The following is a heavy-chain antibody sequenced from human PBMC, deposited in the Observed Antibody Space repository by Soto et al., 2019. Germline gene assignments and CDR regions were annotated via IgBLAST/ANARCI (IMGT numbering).Heavy chain of an antibody. V-gene: IGHV3-11*05. J-gene: IGHJ3*01. CDR1: GFTLSDHY. CDR3: AKVGIGWSDVFDV. D-gene: IGHD6-19*01. CDR2: SSNSGTFT. Sequence: QVQLVESGGGLVKPGGSLRLSCAASGFTLSDHYMSWIRQAPGKGLEWVSFSSNSGTFTKYADSVKGRFSISRDDSKNTFYLQMHSLRADDTALYYCAKVGIGWSDVFDVWGQGTKVTVSS.